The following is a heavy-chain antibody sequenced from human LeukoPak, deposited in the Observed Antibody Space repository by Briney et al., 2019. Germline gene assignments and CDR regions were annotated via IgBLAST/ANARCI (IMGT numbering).Heavy chain of an antibody. V-gene: IGHV1-18*01. D-gene: IGHD2-2*02. Sequence: ASVKVSCKASGYTFMSYGISWVRQAPGQGLEWMGWISGYNGSTNYAQRVQGRVTMTTDTSTNTAYMELRSLRSDDTAVYYCARYQTAIPSRPGNWFDPWGQGTLVTVSS. CDR3: ARYQTAIPSRPGNWFDP. J-gene: IGHJ5*02. CDR1: GYTFMSYG. CDR2: ISGYNGST.